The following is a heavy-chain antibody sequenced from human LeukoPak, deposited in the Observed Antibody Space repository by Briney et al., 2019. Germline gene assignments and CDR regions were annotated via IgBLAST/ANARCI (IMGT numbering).Heavy chain of an antibody. CDR1: GYSFTNYW. Sequence: GESLKISCKGSGYSFTNYWIGWVRQMPGKGLEWTAIIYPDDSDTRYSPSFQGQVTISVDKSIRTAYLRWSSLKASDTAMYYCARLDAVTATEFEYWGQGTLVTVSS. V-gene: IGHV5-51*01. CDR2: IYPDDSDT. D-gene: IGHD2-21*02. CDR3: ARLDAVTATEFEY. J-gene: IGHJ4*02.